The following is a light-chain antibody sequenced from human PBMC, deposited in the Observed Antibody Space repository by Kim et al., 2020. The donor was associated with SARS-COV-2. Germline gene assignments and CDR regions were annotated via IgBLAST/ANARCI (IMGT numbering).Light chain of an antibody. CDR3: QAWDSSTVV. J-gene: IGLJ2*01. Sequence: SYELTQPPSVSVSPGQTASITCSGDKLGDKYACWYQQKPGQSPVLVIYQDSKRPSGIPERFSGSNSGNTATLTISGTQAMDEADYYCQAWDSSTVVFGEETPLTVL. CDR2: QDS. V-gene: IGLV3-1*01. CDR1: KLGDKY.